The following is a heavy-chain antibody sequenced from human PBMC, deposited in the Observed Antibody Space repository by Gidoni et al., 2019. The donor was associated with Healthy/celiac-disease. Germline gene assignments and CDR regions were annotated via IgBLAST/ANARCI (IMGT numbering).Heavy chain of an antibody. J-gene: IGHJ6*02. CDR1: GFTFSDYY. D-gene: IGHD2-2*01. V-gene: IGHV3-11*01. Sequence: QVQLVESGGGLVKPGGSLRLSCAASGFTFSDYYMRWIRQAPGKGLEWVSYISSSGSTIYYADSVKGRFTISRDNAKNSLYLQMNSLRAEDTAVYYCARAGGYCSSTSCLPRYYYYGMDVWGQGTTVTVSS. CDR3: ARAGGYCSSTSCLPRYYYYGMDV. CDR2: ISSSGSTI.